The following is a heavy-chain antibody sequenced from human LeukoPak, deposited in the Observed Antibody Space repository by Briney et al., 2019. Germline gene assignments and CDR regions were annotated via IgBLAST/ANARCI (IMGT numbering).Heavy chain of an antibody. J-gene: IGHJ6*02. CDR3: ARGSGYGTSYFYYGVDV. CDR1: GGSISSYY. Sequence: PSETLSLTCTVSGGSISSYYWNWIRQPPGKGLEWIGYIYYSGSTNYNPSLKSRVTISVDSSKNQFSLKLSSVTAADTAVYYCARGSGYGTSYFYYGVDVWGQGTTVIVSS. V-gene: IGHV4-59*01. D-gene: IGHD5-12*01. CDR2: IYYSGST.